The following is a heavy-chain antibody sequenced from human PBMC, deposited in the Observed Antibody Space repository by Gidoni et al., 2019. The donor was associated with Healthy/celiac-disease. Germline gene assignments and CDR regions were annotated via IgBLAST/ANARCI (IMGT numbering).Heavy chain of an antibody. CDR3: ASGGIQTYYDILTGYSAFDY. Sequence: QVQLQESGPGLVKPSQTLSLTCAVPGGSLSSGGYYWSWIRQPPGKGLEWIGYIYYSGSTYYNPSLKSRVTISVDTSKNQFSLKLSSVTAADTAVYYCASGGIQTYYDILTGYSAFDYWGQGALVTVSS. D-gene: IGHD3-9*01. CDR1: GGSLSSGGYY. CDR2: IYYSGST. J-gene: IGHJ4*02. V-gene: IGHV4-30-4*01.